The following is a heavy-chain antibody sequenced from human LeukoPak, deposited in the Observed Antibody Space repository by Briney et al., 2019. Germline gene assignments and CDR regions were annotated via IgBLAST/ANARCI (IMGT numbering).Heavy chain of an antibody. CDR3: ARYYGDYYYYYYMDV. Sequence: GGSLRLSCAASGFTFSSYWMNWVRQAPGKGLEWVSYISSSGSTIYYADSVKGRFTISRDNAKNSLYLQMNSLRAEDTAVYYCARYYGDYYYYYYMDVWGKGTTVTISS. CDR2: ISSSGSTI. D-gene: IGHD4-17*01. J-gene: IGHJ6*03. V-gene: IGHV3-48*04. CDR1: GFTFSSYW.